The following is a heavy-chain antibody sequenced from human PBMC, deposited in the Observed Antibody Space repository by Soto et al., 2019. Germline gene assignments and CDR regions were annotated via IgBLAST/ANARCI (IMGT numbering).Heavy chain of an antibody. D-gene: IGHD6-13*01. CDR3: AKDRAKQQLVFDY. Sequence: PXGSLRLSCAASGFTFSSYAMSWVRQAPGKGLEWVSAISGSGGSTYYADSVKGRFTISRDNSKNTLYLQMNSLRAEDTAVYYCAKDRAKQQLVFDYWGQGTLVTVSS. CDR2: ISGSGGST. V-gene: IGHV3-23*01. J-gene: IGHJ4*02. CDR1: GFTFSSYA.